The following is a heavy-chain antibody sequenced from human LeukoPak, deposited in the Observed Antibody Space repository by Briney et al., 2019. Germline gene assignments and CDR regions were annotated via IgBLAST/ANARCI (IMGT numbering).Heavy chain of an antibody. J-gene: IGHJ4*02. D-gene: IGHD3-22*01. CDR3: AKRADSSAHSFDY. V-gene: IGHV3-48*04. CDR1: GFSFSRYG. Sequence: LTGGSLRLSCAASGFSFSRYGMKWVRQAPGKGLEWLSYIRSSDSTTYYADPVKGRFTISRDNAKNSLYLQMDSLRVEDTAVYYCAKRADSSAHSFDYWGQGTLVTVSS. CDR2: IRSSDSTT.